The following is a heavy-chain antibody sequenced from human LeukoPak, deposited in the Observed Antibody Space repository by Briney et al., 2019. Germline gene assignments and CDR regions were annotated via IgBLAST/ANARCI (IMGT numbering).Heavy chain of an antibody. D-gene: IGHD6-13*01. CDR1: NYTFTSYG. CDR2: ISAYNGYT. Sequence: GASVKVSCKASNYTFTSYGMTWVRQAPGQGLEWMGWISAYNGYTNYAEKFQGRVTMTTDTSTSTGYMELRSLRSDDTAVYYCARGIGSSSWKYYYYYYMDVWGKGTTVTVSS. J-gene: IGHJ6*03. CDR3: ARGIGSSSWKYYYYYYMDV. V-gene: IGHV1-18*01.